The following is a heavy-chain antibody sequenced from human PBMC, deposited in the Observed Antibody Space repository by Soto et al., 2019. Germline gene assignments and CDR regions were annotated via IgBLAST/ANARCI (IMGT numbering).Heavy chain of an antibody. V-gene: IGHV4-59*01. J-gene: IGHJ4*01. D-gene: IGHD1-26*01. CDR2: IYYSGST. CDR1: GGSISSYY. CDR3: ARSHEGASLYYFDY. Sequence: SETLSLTCTVSGGSISSYYWSWIRQPPGKGLEWIGYIYYSGSTNYNPSLKSRVTISVDTSKNQFSLKLSSVTAADTAVYYCARSHEGASLYYFDYWGQGTLVTVSS.